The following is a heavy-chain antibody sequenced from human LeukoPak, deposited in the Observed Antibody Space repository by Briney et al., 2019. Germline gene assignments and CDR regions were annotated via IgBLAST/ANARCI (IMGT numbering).Heavy chain of an antibody. V-gene: IGHV1-69*04. Sequence: SVKVSCKASGGTFSSYAISWVRQAPGQGLEWMGRIIPILGIANYAQKFQGRVTITADKSTSTAYMELSSLRSEDTTVYYCARVSLVDTAMVYYYYGMDVWGQGTTVTVSS. CDR1: GGTFSSYA. D-gene: IGHD5-18*01. J-gene: IGHJ6*02. CDR2: IIPILGIA. CDR3: ARVSLVDTAMVYYYYGMDV.